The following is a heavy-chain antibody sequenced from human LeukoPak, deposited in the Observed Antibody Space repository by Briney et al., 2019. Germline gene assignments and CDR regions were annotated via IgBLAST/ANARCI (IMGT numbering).Heavy chain of an antibody. D-gene: IGHD3-10*01. CDR3: AKDMAHYYGSGSSS. Sequence: GRSLRLSCAASGFTFDDYAMHWVRQAPGKGLEWVSGISWNSGSIGYADSVKGRFTISRDNAKNSLYLQMNSLRAEDTALYYCAKDMAHYYGSGSSSWGQGTLVTVSS. CDR2: ISWNSGSI. V-gene: IGHV3-9*01. CDR1: GFTFDDYA. J-gene: IGHJ4*02.